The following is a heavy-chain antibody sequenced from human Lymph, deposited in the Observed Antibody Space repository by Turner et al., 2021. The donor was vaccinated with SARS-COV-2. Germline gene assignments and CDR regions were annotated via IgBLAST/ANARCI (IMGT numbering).Heavy chain of an antibody. V-gene: IGHV3-30-3*01. CDR1: GFTFNNYP. D-gene: IGHD1-7*01. Sequence: QVQRVGSGGGVVQPGSAPRLSCAASGFTFNNYPMHWVRQAQGKGLEWVAVISYDGSNKYYADSVTGRVTISRDNSKNTLYLQMNSLRAEDTAVYYCARDSSGGGTLDYWGQGTLVTVSS. J-gene: IGHJ4*02. CDR2: ISYDGSNK. CDR3: ARDSSGGGTLDY.